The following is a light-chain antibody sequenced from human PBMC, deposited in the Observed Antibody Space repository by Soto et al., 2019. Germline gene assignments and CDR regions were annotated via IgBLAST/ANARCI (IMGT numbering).Light chain of an antibody. CDR1: SSDVVTYKY. V-gene: IGLV2-14*01. CDR3: CSYAGSTTRVV. J-gene: IGLJ2*01. CDR2: EVS. Sequence: QSALTQPASVSGSPGQSIAISCTGTSSDVVTYKYVSWYQQHPGKAPKLMIYEVSIRPSGVSDRFSGSKSGNMASLTISGLRPEDEAYYYCCSYAGSTTRVVFGGGTKLTV.